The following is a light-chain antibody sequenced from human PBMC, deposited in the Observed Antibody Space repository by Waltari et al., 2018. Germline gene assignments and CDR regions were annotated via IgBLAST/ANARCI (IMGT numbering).Light chain of an antibody. CDR2: RVS. CDR3: MQGTHWPYT. Sequence: EAVMTQSPLSLSVPLRQADSIPCNSRQSLVHSDGNTHLNWFHQRPGQSPRRLIYRVSNRDSGVPDRFSGSGSGTDFTLKINKVEAEDVGIYYCMQGTHWPYTFGQGTKLDIK. CDR1: QSLVHSDGNTH. J-gene: IGKJ2*01. V-gene: IGKV2-30*02.